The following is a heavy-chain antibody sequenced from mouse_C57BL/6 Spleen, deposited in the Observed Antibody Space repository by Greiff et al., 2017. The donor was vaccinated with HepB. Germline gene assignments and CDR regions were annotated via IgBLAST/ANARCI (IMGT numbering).Heavy chain of an antibody. J-gene: IGHJ2*01. V-gene: IGHV1-81*01. Sequence: QVQLQQSGAELARPGASVKLSCKASGYTFTSYGISWVKQRTGQGLEWIGEIYPRSGNTYYNEKFKGKATLTADKSSSTAYMELRSLTSEDSAVYFCARLYDGYYNFDYWGQGTTLTVSS. CDR3: ARLYDGYYNFDY. CDR1: GYTFTSYG. D-gene: IGHD2-3*01. CDR2: IYPRSGNT.